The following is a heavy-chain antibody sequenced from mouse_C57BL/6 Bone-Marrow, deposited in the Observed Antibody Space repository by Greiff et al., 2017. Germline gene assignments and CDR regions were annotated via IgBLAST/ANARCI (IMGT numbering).Heavy chain of an antibody. D-gene: IGHD1-1*01. CDR2: IDPENGDT. V-gene: IGHV14-4*01. J-gene: IGHJ2*01. CDR1: GFHIKDDY. Sequence: VQLQQSGAELVRPGASVKLSCTASGFHIKDDYMHWVKQRPEQGLEWIGWIDPENGDTEDASKFQGKATITADTSSNTAYLQLSGLTAEDTAVYDGTTSGDDYGSSSYFDYWGQGTTLTVSS. CDR3: TTSGDDYGSSSYFDY.